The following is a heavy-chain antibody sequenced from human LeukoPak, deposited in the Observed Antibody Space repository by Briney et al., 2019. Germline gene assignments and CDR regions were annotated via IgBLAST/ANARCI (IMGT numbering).Heavy chain of an antibody. CDR2: INGGGIIT. CDR3: AKDDGGTYFLDS. V-gene: IGHV3-23*01. D-gene: IGHD1-26*01. CDR1: GFTFTGYA. J-gene: IGHJ4*02. Sequence: GGSLRLSCAASGFTFTGYAMTWVRQAPGKRLEWVSAINGGGIITYYADSVEGRFTISRDNSKNTLYLQMNSLRAEDTAVYFCAKDDGGTYFLDSWGQGTLVTVSS.